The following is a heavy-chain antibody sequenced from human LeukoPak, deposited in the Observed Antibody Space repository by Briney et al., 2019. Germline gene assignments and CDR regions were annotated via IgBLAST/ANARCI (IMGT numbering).Heavy chain of an antibody. V-gene: IGHV3-48*03. CDR2: SSSSGRTI. D-gene: IGHD3-10*02. CDR1: GFTFSSYE. J-gene: IGHJ4*02. Sequence: GGSLRLSCAASGFTFSSYEMNWVRQAPGKGLEWVSYSSSSGRTIYYADSVKGRFTISRDNSKNTLYLQMNSLRAEDTAVYYCAKDRGIVRGVTHTLDYWGQGTLVTVSS. CDR3: AKDRGIVRGVTHTLDY.